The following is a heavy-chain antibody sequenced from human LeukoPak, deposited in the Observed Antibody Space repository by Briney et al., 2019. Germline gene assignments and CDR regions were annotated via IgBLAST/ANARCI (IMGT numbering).Heavy chain of an antibody. CDR2: ISGSGGRT. CDR1: GFTFSSYA. Sequence: PGGSLRLSCAASGFTFSSYAMSWVRQAPGKGLEWVSAISGSGGRTYYADSVKGRFTISRDNSKDTLFLQMDSLRAEDTAVYYCAKIRSEVVVAATYYWGQGTLVSVSS. D-gene: IGHD2-15*01. CDR3: AKIRSEVVVAATYY. V-gene: IGHV3-23*01. J-gene: IGHJ4*02.